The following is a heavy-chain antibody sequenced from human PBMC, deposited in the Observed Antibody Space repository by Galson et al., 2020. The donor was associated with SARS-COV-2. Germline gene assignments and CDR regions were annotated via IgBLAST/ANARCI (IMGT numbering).Heavy chain of an antibody. D-gene: IGHD3-22*01. J-gene: IGHJ4*02. Sequence: SVKVSCKASGGTFSSYAISWVRQAPGQGLEWMGGIIPIFGTANYAQKFQGRVTITADKSTSPAYRELRSLRSEDTAVYYCAREPGYYDSSGYLDGWGQGSLVTVSS. CDR3: AREPGYYDSSGYLDG. CDR2: IIPIFGTA. CDR1: GGTFSSYA. V-gene: IGHV1-69*06.